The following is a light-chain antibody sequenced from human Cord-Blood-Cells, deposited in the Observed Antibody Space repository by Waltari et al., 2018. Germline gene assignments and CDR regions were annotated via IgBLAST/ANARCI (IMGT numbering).Light chain of an antibody. CDR2: EGS. V-gene: IGLV2-23*01. CDR1: SSDVWSSNL. Sequence: QSALTQPASVSGSPGQSITISCPGTSSDVWSSNLVSWYQQHPGKAPKLMIYEGSKRPSGVSNRFSGSKSGNTASLTISGLQAEDEADYYCCSYAGSSTLVFGGGTKLTVL. J-gene: IGLJ3*02. CDR3: CSYAGSSTLV.